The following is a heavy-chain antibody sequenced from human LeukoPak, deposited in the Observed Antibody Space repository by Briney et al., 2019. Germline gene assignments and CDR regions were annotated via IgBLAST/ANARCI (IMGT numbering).Heavy chain of an antibody. CDR2: VYYSGST. CDR1: GDPISSYSDY. CDR3: AREYSGFDY. J-gene: IGHJ4*02. V-gene: IGHV4-61*01. D-gene: IGHD5-12*01. Sequence: SETLSLTCTVSGDPISSYSDYTNYKWTWIRQPPGKGLEWIGYVYYSGSTNYNPSLKSRVTISVDTSKNQFSLKLTSVTAADTAVYYCAREYSGFDYWGQRTLVTVSS.